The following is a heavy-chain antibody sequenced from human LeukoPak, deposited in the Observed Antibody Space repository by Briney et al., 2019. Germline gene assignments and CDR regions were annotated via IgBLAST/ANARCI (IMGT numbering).Heavy chain of an antibody. CDR1: GSTFSSYA. CDR2: ISYDGSNK. CDR3: ARDRGDIVATHALDP. J-gene: IGHJ5*02. D-gene: IGHD5-12*01. V-gene: IGHV3-30*01. Sequence: GGSLRLSCAASGSTFSSYAMHWVRQAPGKGLEWVAVISYDGSNKYYADSVKGRFTISRDNSKNTLYLQMNSLRAEDTAVYYCARDRGDIVATHALDPWGQGTLVTVSS.